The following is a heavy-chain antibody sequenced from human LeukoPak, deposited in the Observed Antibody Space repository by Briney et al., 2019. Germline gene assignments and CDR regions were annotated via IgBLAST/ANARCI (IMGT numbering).Heavy chain of an antibody. CDR3: ARAFIRYYFDY. V-gene: IGHV1-2*02. J-gene: IGHJ4*02. CDR1: GYTFTGYY. D-gene: IGHD3-16*02. CDR2: INPNSGGT. Sequence: ASVRVSCKASGYTFTGYYMHWVRQAPGQGLEWMGWINPNSGGTNYAQTFQGRVTMTRDTSISTAYMELSRLRSDDTAVYYCARAFIRYYFDYWGQGTLVTVSS.